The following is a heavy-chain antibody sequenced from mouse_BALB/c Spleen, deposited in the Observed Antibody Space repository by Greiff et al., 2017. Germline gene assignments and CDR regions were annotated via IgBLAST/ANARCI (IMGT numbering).Heavy chain of an antibody. CDR2: ISYSGST. V-gene: IGHV3-2*02. CDR1: GYSITSDYA. D-gene: IGHD4-1*01. J-gene: IGHJ3*01. CDR3: ARSRTARTGDAWFAY. Sequence: EVKLQESGPGLVKPSQSLSLTCTVTGYSITSDYAWNWIRQFPGNKLEWMGYISYSGSTSYNPSLKSRISITRDTSKNQFFLQLNSVTTEDTATYYCARSRTARTGDAWFAYWGQETLVTVSA.